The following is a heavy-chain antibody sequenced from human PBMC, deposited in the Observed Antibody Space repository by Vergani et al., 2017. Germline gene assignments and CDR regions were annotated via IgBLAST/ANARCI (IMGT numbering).Heavy chain of an antibody. CDR2: INSDGDST. CDR1: GFTFSNYW. V-gene: IGHV3-74*01. Sequence: VQLVESGGGLVQPGGSLRLSCTASGFTFSNYWMQWVRQAPGKGLMWVSRINSDGDSTSYANSVKGRFTISRDNAKNTLYLQMDSLRAEDTAVYYCESDGWELRDYFYYMDVWGKGTTVTVSS. D-gene: IGHD1-26*01. J-gene: IGHJ6*03. CDR3: ESDGWELRDYFYYMDV.